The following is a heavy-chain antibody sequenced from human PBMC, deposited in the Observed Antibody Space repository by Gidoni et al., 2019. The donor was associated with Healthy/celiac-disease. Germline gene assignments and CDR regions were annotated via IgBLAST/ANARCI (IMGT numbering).Heavy chain of an antibody. Sequence: QVQLQQWGAGLLKPSETLSLTCAVYGGSFSGSYWSWIRQPPGKGLEWIGEINHSGSTNYNPSLKSRVTISVDTSKNQFSLKLSSVTAADTAVYYCARWGSRELSLYYYYYGMDVWGQGTTVTVSS. V-gene: IGHV4-34*01. CDR2: INHSGST. CDR1: GGSFSGSY. J-gene: IGHJ6*02. D-gene: IGHD3-16*02. CDR3: ARWGSRELSLYYYYYGMDV.